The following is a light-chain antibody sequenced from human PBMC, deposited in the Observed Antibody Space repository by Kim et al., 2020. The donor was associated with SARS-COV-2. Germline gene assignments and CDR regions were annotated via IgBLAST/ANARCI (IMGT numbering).Light chain of an antibody. CDR3: TSYARSGTWV. V-gene: IGLV2-14*03. Sequence: QSALTQPASVSGSPGQSITISCIGISSDVGDYNYVSWYQHHPGKAPKLIIYDVSKWPSGVSGRFAGSKSGNTASLTISGLQAEDDAFYYCTSYARSGTWVFGGGTQLTVL. CDR2: DVS. CDR1: SSDVGDYNY. J-gene: IGLJ3*02.